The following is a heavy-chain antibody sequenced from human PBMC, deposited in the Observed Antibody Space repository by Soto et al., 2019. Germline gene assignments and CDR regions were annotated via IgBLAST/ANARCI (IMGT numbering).Heavy chain of an antibody. CDR1: GFTFSSYC. J-gene: IGHJ4*02. D-gene: IGHD2-2*01. Sequence: GGSLRLSCAASGFTFSSYCMPWVRPGPGKGLEWVAVIWYDGSNKYYADSVKGRFTISRDNSKNTLYLQMNSLRAEDTAVYYCARDLPSVVVPAAAFDYWGQGTLVTVSS. V-gene: IGHV3-33*01. CDR2: IWYDGSNK. CDR3: ARDLPSVVVPAAAFDY.